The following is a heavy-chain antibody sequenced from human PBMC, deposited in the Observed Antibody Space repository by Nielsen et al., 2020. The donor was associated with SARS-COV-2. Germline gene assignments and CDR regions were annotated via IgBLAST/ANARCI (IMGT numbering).Heavy chain of an antibody. CDR3: ARDLYYYGMDV. J-gene: IGHJ6*02. CDR1: GFTFSSYS. CDR2: ISSSSSYI. Sequence: GESLKISCAASGFTFSSYSMNWVRQAPGKGLEWVSSISSSSSYIYYADSVKGRFTISRDNSKNTLYLQMNSLRAEDTAVYYCARDLYYYGMDVWGQGTTVTVSS. V-gene: IGHV3-21*04.